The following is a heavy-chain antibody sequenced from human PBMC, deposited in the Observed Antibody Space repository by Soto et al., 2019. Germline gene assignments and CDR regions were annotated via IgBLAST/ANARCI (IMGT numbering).Heavy chain of an antibody. Sequence: PGGSLRHSCAASGFTLSTYDMHWVRQATGKGLEWVAALSYAGDTYYPGSVKGRFTVSRESAKNSLYLQMNSLTAGDTAGYYCGSVPLSASCYYYIDVSGKGTTVTVSS. CDR3: GSVPLSASCYYYIDV. CDR1: GFTLSTYD. CDR2: LSYAGDT. V-gene: IGHV3-13*01. D-gene: IGHD6-25*01. J-gene: IGHJ6*03.